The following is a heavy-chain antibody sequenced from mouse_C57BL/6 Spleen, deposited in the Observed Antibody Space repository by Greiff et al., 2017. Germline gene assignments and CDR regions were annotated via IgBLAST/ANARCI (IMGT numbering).Heavy chain of an antibody. CDR2: INPNNGGT. CDR1: GYTFTDYN. Sequence: VQLKQSGPELVKPGASVKMSCKASGYTFTDYNMHWVKQSHGKSLEWIGYINPNNGGTSYNQKFKGKATLTVNKSSSTAYMELRSLTSEDSAVYYCARGGYEGYYAMDYWGQGTSVTVSS. D-gene: IGHD2-2*01. V-gene: IGHV1-22*01. CDR3: ARGGYEGYYAMDY. J-gene: IGHJ4*01.